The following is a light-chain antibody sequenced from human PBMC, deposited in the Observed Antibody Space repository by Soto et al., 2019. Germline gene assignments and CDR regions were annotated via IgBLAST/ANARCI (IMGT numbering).Light chain of an antibody. J-gene: IGKJ2*01. V-gene: IGKV3-11*01. CDR2: DAS. Sequence: EIVLTQSPATLSLSPGERATLSCRARQSVSSYLAWYQQKPGQAPRLLIYDASNRATGIPARFSGSGSGTDFTLTISSLEPEDFAVYYCQQRSNWPPGRTFGQGTKLEIK. CDR3: QQRSNWPPGRT. CDR1: QSVSSY.